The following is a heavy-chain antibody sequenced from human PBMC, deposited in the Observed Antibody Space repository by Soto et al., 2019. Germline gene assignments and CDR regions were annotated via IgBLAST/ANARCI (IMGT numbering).Heavy chain of an antibody. J-gene: IGHJ4*02. CDR2: ISYDATTK. CDR1: GFTFSSYP. Sequence: QVQLVESGGGVVQPGRSLRLSCAASGFTFSSYPLHWVRQAPGKGLEWVAVISYDATTKYHADSVKGRFTISRDNSKNTLYLQMNSLRDEDTAVYYCARDPLVGAPDSFDYWGQGTLVTVSA. D-gene: IGHD1-26*01. V-gene: IGHV3-30-3*01. CDR3: ARDPLVGAPDSFDY.